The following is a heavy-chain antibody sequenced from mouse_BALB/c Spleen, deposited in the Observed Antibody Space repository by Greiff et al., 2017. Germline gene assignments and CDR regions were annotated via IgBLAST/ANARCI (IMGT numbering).Heavy chain of an antibody. J-gene: IGHJ4*01. Sequence: QVQLKESGAELVRPGASVTLSCKASGYTFTDYEMHWVKQTPVHGLEWIGAIDPETGGTAYNQKFKGKATLTADKSSSTAYMELRSLTSEDSAVYYCTRRPYGNYAMDYWGQGTSVTVSS. CDR3: TRRPYGNYAMDY. D-gene: IGHD2-1*01. CDR2: IDPETGGT. CDR1: GYTFTDYE. V-gene: IGHV1-15*01.